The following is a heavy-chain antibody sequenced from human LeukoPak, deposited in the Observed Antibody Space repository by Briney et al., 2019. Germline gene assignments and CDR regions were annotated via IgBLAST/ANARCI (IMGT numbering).Heavy chain of an antibody. Sequence: SETLSLTCTVSGGSINNYYWSWIRQPPGKGLEWIGYIYYSGSTNYNPSLKSRVTISVDTSKNQFSLKLSSVTAADTAVYYCARDSRGYSYGYSWFDPWGQGTLLTVSS. CDR3: ARDSRGYSYGYSWFDP. CDR2: IYYSGST. J-gene: IGHJ5*02. CDR1: GGSINNYY. V-gene: IGHV4-59*01. D-gene: IGHD5-18*01.